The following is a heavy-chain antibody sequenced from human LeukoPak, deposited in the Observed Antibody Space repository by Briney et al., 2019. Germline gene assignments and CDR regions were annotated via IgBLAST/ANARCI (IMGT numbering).Heavy chain of an antibody. J-gene: IGHJ4*02. V-gene: IGHV4-38-2*02. Sequence: SETLSLTCTVSGYSISSGYYWGWIRQPPGKGLEWIGSIYHSGSTYYNPSPKSRVTISVDTSKNQFSLKLSSVTAADTAVYYCARKDYATIDYWGQGTLVIVSS. CDR2: IYHSGST. CDR3: ARKDYATIDY. D-gene: IGHD4-17*01. CDR1: GYSISSGYY.